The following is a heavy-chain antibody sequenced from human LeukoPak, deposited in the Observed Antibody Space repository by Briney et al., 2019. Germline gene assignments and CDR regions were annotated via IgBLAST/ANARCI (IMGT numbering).Heavy chain of an antibody. CDR3: AKDRSTIHGGFDY. V-gene: IGHV3-33*06. J-gene: IGHJ4*02. CDR2: IWYDGSNK. Sequence: PGGSLRLSCAASGFTFSSYGMHWVRQAPGKGLEWVAVIWYDGSNKYYADSVKGRLTISRDNSKNTLYLQMNSLRAEDTAVYYCAKDRSTIHGGFDYWGQGTLVAVSS. CDR1: GFTFSSYG. D-gene: IGHD2/OR15-2a*01.